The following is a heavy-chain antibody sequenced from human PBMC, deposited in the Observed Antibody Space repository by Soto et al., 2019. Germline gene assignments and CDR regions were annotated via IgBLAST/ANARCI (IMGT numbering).Heavy chain of an antibody. CDR2: IYYSGST. CDR3: ARSGLWFWELMGYYYGMDV. CDR1: GGSISSYY. D-gene: IGHD3-10*01. V-gene: IGHV4-59*01. Sequence: QVQLQESGPGLVKPSETLSLTCTVSGGSISSYYCSWIRQPPGKGLEWIGYIYYSGSTNYNPSLKSRVTISLDTSKNQCSLKVSAVAAADTAVYYCARSGLWFWELMGYYYGMDVWGQGTTVTVSS. J-gene: IGHJ6*02.